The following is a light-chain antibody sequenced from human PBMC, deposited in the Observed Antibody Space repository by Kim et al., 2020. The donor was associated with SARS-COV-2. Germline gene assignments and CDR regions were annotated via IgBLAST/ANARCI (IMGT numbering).Light chain of an antibody. CDR2: QDA. Sequence: MSSGQTAPITCSGDNLCNKYTSWYQQRPGQSPIMVIYQDAKRPSGIPERFSGSNSGNTATLTISGTQAIDAADYYCQAWDTTTAVFGTGTKVTVL. J-gene: IGLJ1*01. CDR1: NLCNKY. V-gene: IGLV3-1*01. CDR3: QAWDTTTAV.